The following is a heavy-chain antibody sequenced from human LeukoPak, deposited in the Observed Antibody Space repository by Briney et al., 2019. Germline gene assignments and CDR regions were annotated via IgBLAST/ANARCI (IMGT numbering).Heavy chain of an antibody. CDR3: ARATIADSSTYYIDH. CDR2: INPNSGGT. CDR1: GYTFSDYY. J-gene: IGHJ4*02. D-gene: IGHD3-22*01. Sequence: EASVKVSCKASGYTFSDYYMHWVRQAPGQGLEWMGWINPNSGGTNYAQKFQGRVTMTRDMSISTAYMEVSRLTSDDTAVYYCARATIADSSTYYIDHWGLGTLVTVSS. V-gene: IGHV1-2*02.